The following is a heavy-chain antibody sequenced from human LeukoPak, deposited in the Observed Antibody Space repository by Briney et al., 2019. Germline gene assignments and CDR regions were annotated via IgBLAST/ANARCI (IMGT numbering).Heavy chain of an antibody. V-gene: IGHV3-30*09. J-gene: IGHJ4*02. D-gene: IGHD6-19*01. CDR1: GFTFSNFA. Sequence: PGRSLRLSCAASGFTFSNFAMNWVRQAPGKGLEWVAFISYDGSIKSYADSVKDRFAVSRDNSKNTLYLQMNSLRPEDTAFYYCAKSYDNGWYVCDYWGQGTLVTVSS. CDR3: AKSYDNGWYVCDY. CDR2: ISYDGSIK.